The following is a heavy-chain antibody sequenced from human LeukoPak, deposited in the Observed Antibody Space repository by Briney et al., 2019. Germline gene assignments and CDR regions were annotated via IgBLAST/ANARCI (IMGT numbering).Heavy chain of an antibody. Sequence: GGSLRLSCAASGFTFSTYWMSWVRQAPGKGLEWVANIKQDGSEKYYVDSVKGRFTISRDNAKNSLYLQMNSPRADETAMYYWARASAENDYGARGPLAPVS. CDR3: ARASAENDY. CDR1: GFTFSTYW. CDR2: IKQDGSEK. J-gene: IGHJ4*02. D-gene: IGHD2-2*01. V-gene: IGHV3-7*01.